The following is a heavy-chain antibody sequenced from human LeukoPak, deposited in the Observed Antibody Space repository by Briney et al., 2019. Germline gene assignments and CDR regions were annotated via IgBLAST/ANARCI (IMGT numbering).Heavy chain of an antibody. CDR1: GFTFSSYE. J-gene: IGHJ5*02. Sequence: GGSLRLSCAASGFTFSSYEMNWVRQAPGKGLEWVSYISSSGSTIYYADSVKGRFTISRDNAKNSLYLQMNSLRAEDTAVYYCARDGEGYCSSTSCYASGPSWFDPWGQGTLVTVSS. CDR2: ISSSGSTI. V-gene: IGHV3-48*03. CDR3: ARDGEGYCSSTSCYASGPSWFDP. D-gene: IGHD2-2*01.